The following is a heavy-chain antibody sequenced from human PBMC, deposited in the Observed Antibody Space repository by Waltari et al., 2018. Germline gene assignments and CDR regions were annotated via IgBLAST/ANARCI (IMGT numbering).Heavy chain of an antibody. CDR3: ARDGPEGDYSDY. CDR1: GGSISSGSYY. D-gene: IGHD3-16*01. CDR2: IHSRGFT. Sequence: QLQLQESGPGLVKPSETLSLICSVSGGSISSGSYYWGWIRQPPGKGLEWIGNIHSRGFTYDTPSLKSRVTISLDTSKNQFSLKMSSVTAADTAVYFCARDGPEGDYSDYWGQGSLVTVSS. J-gene: IGHJ4*02. V-gene: IGHV4-39*07.